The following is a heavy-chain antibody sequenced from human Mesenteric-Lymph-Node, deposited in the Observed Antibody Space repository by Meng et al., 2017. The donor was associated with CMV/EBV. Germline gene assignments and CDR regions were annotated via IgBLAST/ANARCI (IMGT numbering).Heavy chain of an antibody. D-gene: IGHD6-19*01. CDR3: ARPGELHSGWYSH. CDR1: GGSFSGYQ. J-gene: IGHJ4*02. Sequence: SETLSLTCGVYGGSFSGYQWTWVRQAPGKGLEWIGEINERGITIYNPSLTSRVSMAVYTSKKEFSLKVTSVTAADTAVYYCARPGELHSGWYSHWGQGTLVTVSS. CDR2: INERGIT. V-gene: IGHV4-34*01.